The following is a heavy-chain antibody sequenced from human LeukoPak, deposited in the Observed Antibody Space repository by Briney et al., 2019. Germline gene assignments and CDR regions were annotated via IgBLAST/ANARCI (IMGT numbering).Heavy chain of an antibody. CDR3: ARGGRDCSSTTCSAEYYFDY. D-gene: IGHD2-2*01. J-gene: IGHJ4*02. CDR1: GGSISSDIYK. Sequence: SETLSLTCTVSGGSISSDIYKWRWIRQPGGKGLEWIGRIYTSGSTNYNPSVKSRVTISVDTYKNQFSLKLSSVTAADTAVYYCARGGRDCSSTTCSAEYYFDYWGQGTLVTVSS. CDR2: IYTSGST. V-gene: IGHV4-61*02.